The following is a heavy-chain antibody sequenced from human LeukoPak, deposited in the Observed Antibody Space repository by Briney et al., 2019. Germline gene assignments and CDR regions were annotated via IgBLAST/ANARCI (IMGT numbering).Heavy chain of an antibody. V-gene: IGHV5-51*01. J-gene: IGHJ3*02. CDR1: GYTFPSYW. CDR2: IYPGDPDT. Sequence: GESLKISCKGSGYTFPSYWIGWVRQMPGKGLEWMGIIYPGDPDTRYSPSFQGQVTIPADKSITTAYLQWSSLKASDTATYYCARRFMRGDDGFDIWGQGTMVTVSS. CDR3: ARRFMRGDDGFDI. D-gene: IGHD3-16*01.